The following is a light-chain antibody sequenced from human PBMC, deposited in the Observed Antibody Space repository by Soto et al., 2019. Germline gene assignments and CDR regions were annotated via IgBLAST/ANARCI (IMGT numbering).Light chain of an antibody. CDR1: QSVSSN. V-gene: IGKV3-15*01. J-gene: IGKJ1*01. CDR2: GAS. Sequence: EIVMTQSPATLSVSPGERATLSCRASQSVSSNLAWYQQKPGQAPRLLIYGASTRATGIPARFSGSGSVTEFTHTISSLQSEDFAVYYCQQYNNWPRTFGQGTKVEIK. CDR3: QQYNNWPRT.